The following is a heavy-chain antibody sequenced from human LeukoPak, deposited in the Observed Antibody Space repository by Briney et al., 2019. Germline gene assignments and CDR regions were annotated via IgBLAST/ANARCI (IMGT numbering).Heavy chain of an antibody. CDR3: ARVVRWYYFDS. CDR2: IHYNGIT. CDR1: GSMYNYY. V-gene: IGHV4-59*01. D-gene: IGHD2-15*01. Sequence: WETLSLTCTVSGSMYNYYWSWIRQPPGKGLEWIGYIHYNGITDYRPSLKSRVTLSLDTSQNEVSLDLSSVTAADPAVYYSARVVRWYYFDSWGQGTLVTVSS. J-gene: IGHJ4*02.